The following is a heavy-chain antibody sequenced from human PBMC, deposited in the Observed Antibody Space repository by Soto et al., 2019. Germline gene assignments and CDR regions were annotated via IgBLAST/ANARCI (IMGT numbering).Heavy chain of an antibody. D-gene: IGHD3-3*01. Sequence: SVKVSCKATGYTFTGYFIHWVRQAPGQGLEWMGWINPNSGATKYAQKFQGRVTMTRDTSISTAYMELTLLRSDDTAIYYCARGGGTILAPLPWGEGTLVTVSS. CDR1: GYTFTGYF. V-gene: IGHV1-2*02. CDR2: INPNSGAT. J-gene: IGHJ5*02. CDR3: ARGGGTILAPLP.